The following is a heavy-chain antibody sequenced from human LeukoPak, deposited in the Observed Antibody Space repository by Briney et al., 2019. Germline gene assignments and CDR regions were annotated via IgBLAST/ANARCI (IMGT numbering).Heavy chain of an antibody. CDR3: ATAPTRNSGWYFFEP. J-gene: IGHJ5*02. Sequence: GGSLRLSCAASGFTFSSYWMHWVRQAPGKGLVWVSRINSDGSSTSYADSVKGRFTISRDNAKNTLYLQMNSLRAEDTAVYYCATAPTRNSGWYFFEPWGQGTLVTVSS. CDR2: INSDGSST. D-gene: IGHD6-19*01. V-gene: IGHV3-74*01. CDR1: GFTFSSYW.